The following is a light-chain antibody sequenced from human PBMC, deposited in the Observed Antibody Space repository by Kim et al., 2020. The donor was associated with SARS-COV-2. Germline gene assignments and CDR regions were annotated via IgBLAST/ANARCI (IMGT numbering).Light chain of an antibody. CDR3: AAWDDSLNVV. J-gene: IGLJ2*01. Sequence: QSVLTQPPSASGTPGQRVTISCSGSSSNIGSNPVNWYQQLPGTAPKLLIYSNNQRPSGVPDRFSGSKSGTSASLAIGGLQSEDEADYYCAAWDDSLNVVFGGGTQLTVL. CDR1: SSNIGSNP. V-gene: IGLV1-44*01. CDR2: SNN.